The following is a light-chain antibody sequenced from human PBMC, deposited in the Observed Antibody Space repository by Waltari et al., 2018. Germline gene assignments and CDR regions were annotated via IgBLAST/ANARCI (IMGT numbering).Light chain of an antibody. CDR3: QVWDSSSDHPVL. CDR2: DDI. V-gene: IGLV3-21*02. Sequence: SYELTQPPSVSVSPGQMARITCGGDNLGSKYVHWYQQKPAQAPVLVIYDDIERPSGIPERFSGSKSGNTATLTISGVEAGDEADYYCQVWDSSSDHPVLFGGGTRLTVL. CDR1: NLGSKY. J-gene: IGLJ2*01.